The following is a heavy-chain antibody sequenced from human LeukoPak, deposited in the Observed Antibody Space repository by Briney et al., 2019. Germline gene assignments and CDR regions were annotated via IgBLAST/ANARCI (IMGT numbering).Heavy chain of an antibody. J-gene: IGHJ4*02. D-gene: IGHD3-22*01. CDR2: ISDSGGST. V-gene: IGHV3-23*01. Sequence: GGSLRLSCAASGFTFSTYGMNWVRQAPGKGLEWVSGISDSGGSTYYADSVKGRFTISRDNSKNTLYLQMNSLRAEDTAVYYCAKDSYYYDNSGSGYWGQGTLVTVSS. CDR3: AKDSYYYDNSGSGY. CDR1: GFTFSTYG.